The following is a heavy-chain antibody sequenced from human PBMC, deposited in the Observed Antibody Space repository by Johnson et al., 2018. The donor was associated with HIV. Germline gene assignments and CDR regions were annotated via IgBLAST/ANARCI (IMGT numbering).Heavy chain of an antibody. J-gene: IGHJ3*01. D-gene: IGHD3-10*01. Sequence: QVQLVESGGGVVQPGRSLRLSCAASRFTFSSYAMHWVRQAPGKGLEWVAVIWYDGSNKYYADPVKGRFTISRDNSKNTLYLQMNSLRAEDTAVYYCARSMRGAFDVWGQGTMVTVSS. CDR1: RFTFSSYA. CDR3: ARSMRGAFDV. V-gene: IGHV3-30-3*01. CDR2: IWYDGSNK.